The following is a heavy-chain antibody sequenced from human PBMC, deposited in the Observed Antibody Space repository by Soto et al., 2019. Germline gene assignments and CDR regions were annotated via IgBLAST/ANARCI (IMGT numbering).Heavy chain of an antibody. CDR3: ARASEMSTSFGY. CDR2: IIPIFGTA. D-gene: IGHD1-1*01. V-gene: IGHV1-69*13. J-gene: IGHJ4*02. Sequence: SVKVSCKASGGTFSNYAISWVRPAPGQGLEWMGGIIPIFGTANYAQKFQGRVTITADESTSTAYMELSSLRSEDTAVYYCARASEMSTSFGYWGQGTLVTVSS. CDR1: GGTFSNYA.